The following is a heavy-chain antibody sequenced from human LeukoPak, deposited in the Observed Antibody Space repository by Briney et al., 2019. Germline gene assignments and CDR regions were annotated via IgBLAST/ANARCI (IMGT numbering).Heavy chain of an antibody. Sequence: PSETLSLTCTVSGGSISSYYWSWIRQPPGKGLEWIGYIYYSGSTNYNPSLKSRVTISVDTSKNQFSLKLSSVTAADTAVYYCVRSKDYYDSSGYYADAFDIWGQGTMVTVSS. CDR1: GGSISSYY. CDR2: IYYSGST. CDR3: VRSKDYYDSSGYYADAFDI. J-gene: IGHJ3*02. D-gene: IGHD3-22*01. V-gene: IGHV4-59*01.